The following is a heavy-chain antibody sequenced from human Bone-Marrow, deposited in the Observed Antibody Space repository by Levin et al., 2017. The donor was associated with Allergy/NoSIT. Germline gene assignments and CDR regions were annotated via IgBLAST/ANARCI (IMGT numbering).Heavy chain of an antibody. Sequence: GGSLRLSCAASGFTFSNALMSWVRQAPGKGLEWIGRIKKTNDGAAADYAAPLKGRFTISRDDSKNTLYLQINSLKTDDTGVYYCTTYSGYSTRWGQGTLVTVSS. J-gene: IGHJ4*02. V-gene: IGHV3-15*01. CDR3: TTYSGYSTR. CDR2: IKKTNDGAAA. D-gene: IGHD5-12*01. CDR1: GFTFSNAL.